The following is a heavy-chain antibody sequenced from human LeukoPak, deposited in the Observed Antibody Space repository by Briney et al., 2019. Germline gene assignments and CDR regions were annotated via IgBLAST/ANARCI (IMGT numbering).Heavy chain of an antibody. CDR2: IYPGDSDT. J-gene: IGHJ3*02. CDR1: GFNFTSYW. V-gene: IGHV5-51*01. D-gene: IGHD3-10*01. CDR3: ARLPTEYYYGSGSAWLAFDI. Sequence: GESLKISCKGSGFNFTSYWIGWVRQMPGKGLEWMGMIYPGDSDTRYSPSFQGQVTISADKSISTAYLQWSSLKASDTAMYYCARLPTEYYYGSGSAWLAFDIWGQGTMVTVSS.